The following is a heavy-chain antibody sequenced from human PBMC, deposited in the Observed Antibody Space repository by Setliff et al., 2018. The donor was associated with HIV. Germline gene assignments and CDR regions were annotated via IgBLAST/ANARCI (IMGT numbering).Heavy chain of an antibody. CDR3: ARETYYGSGSYLPTEYYYDYMDV. V-gene: IGHV1-69*05. J-gene: IGHJ6*03. CDR1: GGTFSSFA. CDR2: IIPIFGTA. D-gene: IGHD3-10*01. Sequence: SVKVSCKASGGTFSSFAISWVRQAPGQGLEWMGGIIPIFGTANYAQKFQGRVTVTTDESTTTAYMELRSLRSEDTAVYYCARETYYGSGSYLPTEYYYDYMDVWGKGTTVTVSS.